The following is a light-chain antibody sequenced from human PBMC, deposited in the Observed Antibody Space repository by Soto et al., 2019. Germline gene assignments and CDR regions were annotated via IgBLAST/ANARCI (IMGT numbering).Light chain of an antibody. CDR1: SSDIGAGSD. CDR2: SNA. Sequence: QAVLTQPPSVSEAPGQRVTISCTGTSSDIGAGSDVHWYQQLPGAAPKLLIYSNAIRPSGVPDRFSASKSGTSASLAITGLRAEDEADYYFQSYDSSLPNSVFGTGTKVTFL. V-gene: IGLV1-40*01. J-gene: IGLJ1*01. CDR3: QSYDSSLPNSV.